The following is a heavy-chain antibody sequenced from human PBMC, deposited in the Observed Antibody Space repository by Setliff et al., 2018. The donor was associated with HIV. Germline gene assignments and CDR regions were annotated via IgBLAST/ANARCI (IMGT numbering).Heavy chain of an antibody. V-gene: IGHV3-73*01. CDR2: IKTQPSNYAT. CDR3: AKDFDYSNSLQF. Sequence: GGSLRLSCAASGFPFSGSAIHWVRRASGKGLEWVGRIKTQPSNYATAYGASMEGRFTISRDDSKSTAYLQLSSLKVDDTAMYFCAKDFDYSNSLQFWGLGTPVTVSS. D-gene: IGHD4-4*01. J-gene: IGHJ4*02. CDR1: GFPFSGSA.